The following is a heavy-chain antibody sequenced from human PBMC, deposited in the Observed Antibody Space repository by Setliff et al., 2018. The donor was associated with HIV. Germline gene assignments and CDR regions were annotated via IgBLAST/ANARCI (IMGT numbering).Heavy chain of an antibody. D-gene: IGHD3-22*01. CDR3: ARVPGRYYYDTSGDFDY. CDR1: GGSISSSHDF. CDR2: ISYGGIT. Sequence: SETLSLTCTVSGGSISSSHDFWNWIRQPPGKGLEWIGAISYGGITYYNPPLTSRVTISVDTSKNQFSLKVTSVTAADTAVYYCARVPGRYYYDTSGDFDYWGLGTLVTVSS. V-gene: IGHV4-39*07. J-gene: IGHJ4*02.